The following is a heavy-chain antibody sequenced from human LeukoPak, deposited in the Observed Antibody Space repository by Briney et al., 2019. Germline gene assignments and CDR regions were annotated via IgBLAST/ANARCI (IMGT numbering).Heavy chain of an antibody. CDR3: ARDPNRLVAAKNYYYYYGMDV. D-gene: IGHD2-15*01. V-gene: IGHV1-18*01. CDR2: ISAYNGNT. CDR1: GYTFTSYG. J-gene: IGHJ6*02. Sequence: ASVKVSCKASGYTFTSYGISWVRQAPGQGLEWMGWISAYNGNTNYAQKLQGRVTMTTDTSTSTAYMELRSLRSDDTAVYYCARDPNRLVAAKNYYYYYGMDVWGQGTTVTVSS.